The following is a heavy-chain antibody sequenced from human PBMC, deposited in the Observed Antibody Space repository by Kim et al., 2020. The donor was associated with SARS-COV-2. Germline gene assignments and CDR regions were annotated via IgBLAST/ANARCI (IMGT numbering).Heavy chain of an antibody. D-gene: IGHD3-9*01. Sequence: GGSLRLSCAASGFIFRSFAMSWVREAPGKGLELVSGLSGSGVSTFYADSVKGRFTISRDNSWNTVFLQMTNVRAEDTAVYYCVRAPSYDILTAYYYFDFWGQGTRVTISS. CDR3: VRAPSYDILTAYYYFDF. V-gene: IGHV3-23*01. CDR1: GFIFRSFA. J-gene: IGHJ4*02. CDR2: LSGSGVST.